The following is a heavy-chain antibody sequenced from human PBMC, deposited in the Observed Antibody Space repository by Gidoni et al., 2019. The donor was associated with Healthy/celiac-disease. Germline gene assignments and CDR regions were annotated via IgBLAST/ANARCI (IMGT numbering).Heavy chain of an antibody. CDR1: GGSISSYY. CDR3: ARGEGLRRGFWFDP. D-gene: IGHD4-17*01. J-gene: IGHJ5*02. Sequence: QVQLQESGPGLVKPSETLSLTCTVSGGSISSYYWSWIRQPPGKGLEWIGYIYYSGSTNYNPSLKSRVTISVDTSKTQFSLKLSSVTAADTAVYYCARGEGLRRGFWFDPWGQGTLVTVSS. CDR2: IYYSGST. V-gene: IGHV4-59*01.